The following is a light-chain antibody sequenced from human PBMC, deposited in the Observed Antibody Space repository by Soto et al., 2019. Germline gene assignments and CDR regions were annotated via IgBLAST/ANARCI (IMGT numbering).Light chain of an antibody. J-gene: IGKJ1*01. CDR3: QQYFPRT. Sequence: EIVLTQSPGTLSLSPGERATLSCRASQSVSSSYLAWYQQKPGQAPRLLSYGASSRATGIPDRFSGSGSETDFTLTISRLEPEDFAVYYCQQYFPRTFGQGTKVEIK. CDR1: QSVSSSY. CDR2: GAS. V-gene: IGKV3-20*01.